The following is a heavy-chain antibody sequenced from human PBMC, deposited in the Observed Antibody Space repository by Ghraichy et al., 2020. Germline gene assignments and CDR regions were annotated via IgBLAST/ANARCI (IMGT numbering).Heavy chain of an antibody. J-gene: IGHJ6*02. CDR2: ISTRSTYK. CDR1: GFTFSSYA. CDR3: ARDVGFDNSAGGLDV. D-gene: IGHD4-23*01. Sequence: LSLTCSASGFTFSSYAMNWVRQAPGKGLEWVSSISTRSTYKNYAASVKGRFTVSRDNAKNSLFLQMDSLRADDTAVYYCARDVGFDNSAGGLDVWGHGTWVIVSS. V-gene: IGHV3-21*01.